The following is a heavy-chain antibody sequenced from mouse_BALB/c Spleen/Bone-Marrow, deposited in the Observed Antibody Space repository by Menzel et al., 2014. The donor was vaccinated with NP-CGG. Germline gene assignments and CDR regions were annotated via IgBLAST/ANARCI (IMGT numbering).Heavy chain of an antibody. CDR3: TRQGNWYHYAMVY. CDR2: ISSGGGYT. V-gene: IGHV5-6*01. J-gene: IGHJ4*01. CDR1: GFTFSTYA. Sequence: EVKLVESGGDLVKPGGSLKLSCAASGFTFSTYAMSWVRQPPDKRLEWVATISSGGGYTYYPYSVNGRFTISRDNATNTLYRKMSNLKTEDEAMYYCTRQGNWYHYAMVYWGQGTPVTVSS. D-gene: IGHD2-1*01.